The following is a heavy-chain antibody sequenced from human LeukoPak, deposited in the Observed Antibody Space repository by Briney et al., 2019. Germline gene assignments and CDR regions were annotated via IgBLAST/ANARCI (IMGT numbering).Heavy chain of an antibody. D-gene: IGHD3-22*01. J-gene: IGHJ4*02. CDR2: IKQDGSEK. V-gene: IGHV3-7*03. CDR3: ARGGYGSGYYYYFDY. Sequence: PGGSLRLSCAASGFTFSNYWLTWVRQAPGQGLEWVANIKQDGSEKHYVDSVKGRFTISRDNAKNSLYLQMNSLRAEDTAVYYCARGGYGSGYYYYFDYWGQGTLVTVSS. CDR1: GFTFSNYW.